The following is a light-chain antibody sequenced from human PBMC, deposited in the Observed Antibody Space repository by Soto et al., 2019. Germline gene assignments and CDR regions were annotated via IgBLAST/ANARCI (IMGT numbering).Light chain of an antibody. CDR2: STN. CDR1: TGAVTSGYY. V-gene: IGLV7-43*01. J-gene: IGLJ2*01. Sequence: QTVVTQEPSLTVSPGGTVTLTCATSTGAVTSGYYPNWFQQKPGQAPRALIYSTNNKYSWTPARFSGSLLGGKDALTLSGVQPEDVADYYCLLYYGGQLGVFGGGTNLTVL. CDR3: LLYYGGQLGV.